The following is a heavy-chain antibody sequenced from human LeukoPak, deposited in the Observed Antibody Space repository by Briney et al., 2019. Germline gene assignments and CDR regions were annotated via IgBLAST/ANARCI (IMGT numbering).Heavy chain of an antibody. CDR2: MHYSGST. V-gene: IGHV4-39*07. J-gene: IGHJ3*02. D-gene: IGHD5-18*01. CDR1: GGSISSSSYY. CDR3: ARDGLWIQNAFDI. Sequence: SETLSLTCTVSGGSISSSSYYWGWIRQPPGKGLEWIGSMHYSGSTYYNPSLKSRVTISVDTSKNEFSLKLSSVTAADTAVYYCARDGLWIQNAFDIWGQGTVVTVS.